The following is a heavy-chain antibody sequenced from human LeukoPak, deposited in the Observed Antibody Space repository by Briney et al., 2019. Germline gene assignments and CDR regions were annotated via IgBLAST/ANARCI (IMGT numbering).Heavy chain of an antibody. CDR3: ARARSVYYYMDV. J-gene: IGHJ6*03. Sequence: GGSLRLSCAASGFTFTDYSMNWVRQAPGKGLEWVSSVSSSSSYIYCADSVKGRFTISRDNVENSLYLQMNSLRAEDTAVYYCARARSVYYYMDVWGKGTTVTVSS. CDR2: VSSSSSYI. D-gene: IGHD2-15*01. CDR1: GFTFTDYS. V-gene: IGHV3-21*01.